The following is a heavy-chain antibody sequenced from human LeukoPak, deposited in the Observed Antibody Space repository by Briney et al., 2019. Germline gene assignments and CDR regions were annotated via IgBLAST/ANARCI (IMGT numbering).Heavy chain of an antibody. J-gene: IGHJ4*02. D-gene: IGHD5-18*01. CDR1: GFTFSSYG. CDR3: AKGVDTAMDTPPFDY. CDR2: ISYDGSNK. Sequence: GGSLRLSCAASGFTFSSYGMHWVRQAPGKGLEWVAVISYDGSNKYYADSVKGRFTISRDNSKNTLYLQMNSLRAEDTAVYYCAKGVDTAMDTPPFDYWGQGTLVTVSS. V-gene: IGHV3-30*18.